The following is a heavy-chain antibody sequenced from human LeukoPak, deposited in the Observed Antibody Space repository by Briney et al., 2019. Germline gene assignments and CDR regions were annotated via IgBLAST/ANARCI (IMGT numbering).Heavy chain of an antibody. Sequence: GASVKVSCKASGYTFTCYYMHWVRQAPGQGLEWIRWINPNSGGTNYAQKFQGRVTMTRDTSISTAYMELSRLRSDDRPVYYCARVRGGGSTLAPWGQGTLVTVSS. CDR3: ARVRGGGSTLAP. CDR2: INPNSGGT. D-gene: IGHD6-13*01. V-gene: IGHV1-2*02. CDR1: GYTFTCYY. J-gene: IGHJ4*02.